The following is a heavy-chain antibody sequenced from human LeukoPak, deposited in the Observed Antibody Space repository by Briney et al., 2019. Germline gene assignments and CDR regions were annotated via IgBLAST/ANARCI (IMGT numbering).Heavy chain of an antibody. CDR2: IIPILGIA. D-gene: IGHD5-12*01. CDR1: GGTFSSYA. Sequence: SVKVSCKASGGTFSSYAISWVRQAPGQGLEWMGRIIPILGIANYAQKFQGRVTITADKSTSTGYMELRSLRSEDTAVYYCARGGGPTRYYYYGMDVWGQGTTVTVSS. CDR3: ARGGGPTRYYYYGMDV. J-gene: IGHJ6*02. V-gene: IGHV1-69*04.